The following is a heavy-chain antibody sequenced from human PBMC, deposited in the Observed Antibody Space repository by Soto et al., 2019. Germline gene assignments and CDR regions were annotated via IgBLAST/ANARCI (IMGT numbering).Heavy chain of an antibody. Sequence: PSETLSLTCAVYGGSFSGYYWSWIRQPPGKGLEWIGEINHSGSTNYNPSLKSRVTISVDTSKNQFSLKLSSVTAADTAVYYCARALENDYGDYYNWFDPWGQGTLVTVSS. CDR1: GGSFSGYY. D-gene: IGHD4-17*01. CDR3: ARALENDYGDYYNWFDP. J-gene: IGHJ5*02. V-gene: IGHV4-34*01. CDR2: INHSGST.